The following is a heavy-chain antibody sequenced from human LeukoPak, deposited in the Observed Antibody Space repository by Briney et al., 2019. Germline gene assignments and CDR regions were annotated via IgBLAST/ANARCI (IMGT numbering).Heavy chain of an antibody. D-gene: IGHD1-14*01. CDR2: FFYDGST. Sequence: SETLSLTCNVFGFSISSDDYWGWIRQPPGEGLEGTANFFYDGSTYYNPPLKSRVIISLDTSKNQFSLKLTYVTAADTAVYYCARLGVIGRTIDYWGQGTLVTVSS. J-gene: IGHJ4*02. V-gene: IGHV4-38-2*02. CDR1: GFSISSDDY. CDR3: ARLGVIGRTIDY.